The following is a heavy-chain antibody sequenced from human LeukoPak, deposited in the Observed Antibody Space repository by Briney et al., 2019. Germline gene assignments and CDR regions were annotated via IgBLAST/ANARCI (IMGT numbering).Heavy chain of an antibody. Sequence: PSETLSLTCTVSGGSINSSSYYSAWIRQPPGKGLEWIGSIYYSGSTYYNPSPKSRVTISVDTSKNQFSLMLSSVTAADTAVYYCARVRVVPYYFDYWGQGTLVTVSS. CDR3: ARVRVVPYYFDY. CDR2: IYYSGST. D-gene: IGHD3-3*01. J-gene: IGHJ4*02. CDR1: GGSINSSSYY. V-gene: IGHV4-39*01.